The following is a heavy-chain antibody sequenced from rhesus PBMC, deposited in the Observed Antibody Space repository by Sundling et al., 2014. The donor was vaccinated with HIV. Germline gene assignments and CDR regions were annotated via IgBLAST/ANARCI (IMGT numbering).Heavy chain of an antibody. CDR3: ARDWRSGGYSLQFFDF. CDR2: SVLMGDNT. D-gene: IGHD5-24*01. CDR1: VIPSAVVMA. Sequence: QVQLQGSGPGLVKPSETPVPSLALSLVIPSAVVMAGAGSASPQGRGWSGLAISVLMGDNTNYNPSLKSRVTISKDTSQNQFSLKLRSVTAADTAVYYCARDWRSGGYSLQFFDFWAQGVLVTVSS. J-gene: IGHJ4*01. V-gene: IGHV4-127*01.